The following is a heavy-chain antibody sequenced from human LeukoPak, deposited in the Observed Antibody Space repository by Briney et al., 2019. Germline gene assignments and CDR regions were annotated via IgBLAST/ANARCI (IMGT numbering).Heavy chain of an antibody. J-gene: IGHJ4*02. D-gene: IGHD2-15*01. Sequence: SETLSLTCAVYGGSFSGYYWSWIRQPPGKGLEWIGAINHSGSTNYNPSLKSRVTISVDTSKNQFSLKLSSVTAADTAVYYCARRSGGSWKKRGVYYFDYWGQGTLVTASS. CDR3: ARRSGGSWKKRGVYYFDY. CDR1: GGSFSGYY. V-gene: IGHV4-34*01. CDR2: INHSGST.